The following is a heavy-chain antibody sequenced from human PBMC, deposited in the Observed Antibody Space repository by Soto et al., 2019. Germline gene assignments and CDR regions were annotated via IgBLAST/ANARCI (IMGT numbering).Heavy chain of an antibody. CDR2: MNPNSGNT. CDR1: GYTFTSYD. V-gene: IGHV1-8*01. J-gene: IGHJ6*02. CDR3: AGLRGSSSSLYYYGMDV. Sequence: ASVKVSCKASGYTFTSYDINWVRQATGQGLEWMGWMNPNSGNTGYAQKFQGRVTMTRNTSISTAYMELSSLRSEDTAVYYWAGLRGSSSSLYYYGMDVWGQGTTVTVSS. D-gene: IGHD6-6*01.